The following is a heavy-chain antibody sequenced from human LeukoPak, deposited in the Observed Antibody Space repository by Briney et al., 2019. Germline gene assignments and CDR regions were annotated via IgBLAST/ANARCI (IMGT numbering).Heavy chain of an antibody. CDR1: GFTFRSYE. J-gene: IGHJ3*02. V-gene: IGHV3-48*03. D-gene: IGHD3-9*01. Sequence: GGSLRLSCAASGFTFRSYEMTWVRQAPGKGLEWLSYIRSSGSTIYYADSVKGRFTISRDNAKNSLYLQMNSLRAEDTAVYYCARTYDILTGYSDDAFDIWGQGTMVTVSS. CDR3: ARTYDILTGYSDDAFDI. CDR2: IRSSGSTI.